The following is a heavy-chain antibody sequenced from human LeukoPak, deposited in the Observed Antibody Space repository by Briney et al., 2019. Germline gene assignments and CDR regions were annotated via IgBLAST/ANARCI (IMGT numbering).Heavy chain of an antibody. CDR2: INPNSGGT. Sequence: GASVKVSCKASRYTFTGYYMHWVRQAPGQGLEWMGWINPNSGGTDYAQKFQGRVTMTRDTSISTAYMELSRLRSDDTAVYYCAREGLPAAIFRGAFDIWGQGTMVTVSS. D-gene: IGHD2-2*02. CDR1: RYTFTGYY. V-gene: IGHV1-2*02. J-gene: IGHJ3*02. CDR3: AREGLPAAIFRGAFDI.